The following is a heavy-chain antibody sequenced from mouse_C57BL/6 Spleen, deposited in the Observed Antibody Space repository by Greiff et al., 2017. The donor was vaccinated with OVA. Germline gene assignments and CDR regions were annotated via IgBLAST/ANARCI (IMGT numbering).Heavy chain of an antibody. CDR1: GYTFTSYW. V-gene: IGHV1-52*01. D-gene: IGHD2-2*01. CDR2: IDPSDSET. J-gene: IGHJ4*01. Sequence: QVQLQQPGAELVRPGSSVKLSCKASGYTFTSYWMHWVKQRPIQGLEWIGNIDPSDSETHYNQKFKDKATLTVDKSSSTAYMQRSSLTSEDSAVYYCARRGLNAMDYWGQGTSVTVSS. CDR3: ARRGLNAMDY.